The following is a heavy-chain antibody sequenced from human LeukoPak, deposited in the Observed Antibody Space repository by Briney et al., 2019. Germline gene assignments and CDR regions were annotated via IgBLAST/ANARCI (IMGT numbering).Heavy chain of an antibody. CDR3: ARSSVGARRRIDY. V-gene: IGHV1-8*01. D-gene: IGHD1-26*01. CDR2: MNPNSGNT. J-gene: IGHJ4*02. Sequence: ASVKVSCKASGYTFTSYDINWVRQATGQGLEWMGCMNPNSGNTGYAQKFQGRVTMTRSASIHTAYMELSSLTSDDTAVYYCARSSVGARRRIDYWGQGTLVTVSS. CDR1: GYTFTSYD.